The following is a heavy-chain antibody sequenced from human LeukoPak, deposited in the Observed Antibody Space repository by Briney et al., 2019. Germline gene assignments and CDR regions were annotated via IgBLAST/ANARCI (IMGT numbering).Heavy chain of an antibody. CDR1: GGTFSSHA. D-gene: IGHD3-3*01. CDR3: ATEGSTISYGMDV. Sequence: SVKVSCKASGGTFSSHAISWVRQAPGQGLEWMGRIIPIFGIANYAQKFQGRVTITADKSTSTAYMELSSLRSEDTAVYYCATEGSTISYGMDVWGQGTTVTVSS. J-gene: IGHJ6*02. CDR2: IIPIFGIA. V-gene: IGHV1-69*04.